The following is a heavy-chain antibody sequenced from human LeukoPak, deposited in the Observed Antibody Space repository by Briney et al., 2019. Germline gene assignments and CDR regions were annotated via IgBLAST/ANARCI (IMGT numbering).Heavy chain of an antibody. V-gene: IGHV1-46*01. D-gene: IGHD2-2*01. Sequence: ASVKVSCKASGYTFTSYYMHWVRQAPGQGLEWMGIINPSGGSTSYAQKFQGRVTMTRDTSTSTVYMELSSLRCEDTAVYYCARDPSDCSSTSCYDSWGQGTLLTVSS. J-gene: IGHJ4*02. CDR1: GYTFTSYY. CDR3: ARDPSDCSSTSCYDS. CDR2: INPSGGST.